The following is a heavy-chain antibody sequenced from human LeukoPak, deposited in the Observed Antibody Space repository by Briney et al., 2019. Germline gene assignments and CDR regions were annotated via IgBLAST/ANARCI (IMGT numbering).Heavy chain of an antibody. J-gene: IGHJ3*02. D-gene: IGHD3-22*01. CDR1: GGSSSSYY. CDR2: IYTSGST. CDR3: ARGTYYYDSSGDRGAFDI. Sequence: SETLSLTCAVYGGSSSSYYWSWIRQPAGKGLEWIGRIYTSGSTNYNPSLKSRVTMSVDTSKNQFSLKLSSVTAADTAVYYCARGTYYYDSSGDRGAFDIWGQGTMVTVSS. V-gene: IGHV4-59*10.